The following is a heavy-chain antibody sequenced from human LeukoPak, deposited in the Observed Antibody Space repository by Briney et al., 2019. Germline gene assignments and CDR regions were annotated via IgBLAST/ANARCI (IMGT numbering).Heavy chain of an antibody. CDR3: ASEDVDTGDF. D-gene: IGHD5-18*01. Sequence: GRSLRPSCKRYGLTFTNTGIHWVRLAAGKGLEWVSFTSHDGTNKYYSDSVDGRFTVSRLNSQNTVYLQMTDLRPDDTATYYCASEDVDTGDFWGQGTLVTVSS. CDR1: GLTFTNTG. V-gene: IGHV3-30-3*01. CDR2: TSHDGTNK. J-gene: IGHJ4*02.